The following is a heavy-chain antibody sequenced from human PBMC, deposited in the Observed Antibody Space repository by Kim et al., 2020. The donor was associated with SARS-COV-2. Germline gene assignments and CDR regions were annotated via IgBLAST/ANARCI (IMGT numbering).Heavy chain of an antibody. CDR2: INSDGSST. V-gene: IGHV3-74*01. J-gene: IGHJ4*02. CDR3: ARGEPRGRRDGYNGTFDY. D-gene: IGHD5-12*01. Sequence: GGSLRLSCAASGFTFSNYWIHWVRQAPGNGLVWVSRINSDGSSTSYADSVKGRFTISRDNAKNTLYLQMNSLRAEDTAVYYCARGEPRGRRDGYNGTFDYWGQGTLVTVSS. CDR1: GFTFSNYW.